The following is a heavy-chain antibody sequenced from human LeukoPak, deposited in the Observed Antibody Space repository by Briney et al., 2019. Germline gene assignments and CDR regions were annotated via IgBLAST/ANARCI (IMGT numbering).Heavy chain of an antibody. J-gene: IGHJ3*02. CDR3: ARGGYSSSWYGAFDI. CDR2: ISGSGGST. Sequence: PGGSLRLSCAASGFTFSSYAMSWVRQAPGKGLEWVSAISGSGGSTYYADSVKGRFTISRDNSKNTLYLQMNSLRAEDTAVYYCARGGYSSSWYGAFDIWGQGTMVTVSS. CDR1: GFTFSSYA. D-gene: IGHD6-13*01. V-gene: IGHV3-23*01.